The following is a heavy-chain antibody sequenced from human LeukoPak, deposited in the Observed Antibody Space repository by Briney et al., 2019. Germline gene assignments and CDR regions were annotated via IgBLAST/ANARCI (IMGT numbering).Heavy chain of an antibody. CDR3: ARQAGSGWELQGGWFDP. D-gene: IGHD1-26*01. V-gene: IGHV4-4*02. CDR2: IYHSGST. CDR1: GGSISSSNW. J-gene: IGHJ5*02. Sequence: PSGTLSLTCAVSGGSISSSNWWSWVRQPPGKGLEWIGEIYHSGSTNYNPSLKSRVTISVDKAKNQFSLKLSSVTAADTAVYYCARQAGSGWELQGGWFDPWGQGTLVTVSS.